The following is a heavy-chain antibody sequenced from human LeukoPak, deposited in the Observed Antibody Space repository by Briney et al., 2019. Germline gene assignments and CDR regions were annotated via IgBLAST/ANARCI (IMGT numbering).Heavy chain of an antibody. CDR1: GGSISSSSYY. Sequence: SETLSLTCTVSGGSISSSSYYWGWIRQPPGKGLEWIGSIYCSGSTYYNPSLKSRVTISIDTSKNQFSLKLNSVTAADTAVYYCARPHYYDTSGGFDIWGQGTMVSVSS. CDR2: IYCSGST. CDR3: ARPHYYDTSGGFDI. D-gene: IGHD3-22*01. V-gene: IGHV4-39*07. J-gene: IGHJ3*02.